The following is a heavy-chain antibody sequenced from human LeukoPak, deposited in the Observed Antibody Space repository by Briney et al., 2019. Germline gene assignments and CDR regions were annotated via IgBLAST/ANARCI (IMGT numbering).Heavy chain of an antibody. CDR1: GFTFSSSA. V-gene: IGHV3-30*03. J-gene: IGHJ5*02. CDR2: ISYGGSNK. Sequence: GGSLRLSCAASGFTFSSSAMSWVRQAPGKGLEWVAVISYGGSNKYYADSVKGRFTISRDNAKNSLYLQMNSLRVEDTAVYYCVRWATLSPWGQGTLVTVSS. D-gene: IGHD5-12*01. CDR3: VRWATLSP.